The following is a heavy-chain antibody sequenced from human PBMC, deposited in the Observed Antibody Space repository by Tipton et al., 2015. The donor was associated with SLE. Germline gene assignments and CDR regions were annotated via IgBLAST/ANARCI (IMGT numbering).Heavy chain of an antibody. V-gene: IGHV4-39*07. CDR1: GGSISSSSYY. D-gene: IGHD1-1*01. J-gene: IGHJ4*02. CDR3: ARSWNDAPPDLGY. Sequence: TLSLTCTVSGGSISSSSYYWGWIRQPPGKGLEWIGTIYYSGTTYYNPSLKSRVTISLDTSKNQVSLRLTSLTAADTAAYYCARSWNDAPPDLGYWGQGTLVTVSS. CDR2: IYYSGTT.